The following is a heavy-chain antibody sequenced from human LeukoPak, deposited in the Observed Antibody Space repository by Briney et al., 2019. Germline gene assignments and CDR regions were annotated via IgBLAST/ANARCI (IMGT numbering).Heavy chain of an antibody. V-gene: IGHV1-2*06. CDR1: GYTFTDYY. Sequence: ASVKVSCKASGYTFTDYYVHWVRQAPGQGLEWMGRINAKSGDTNAAQRFQGRVTMTRVTSITTVYLELSRLRSDDTAVYYCARDELYNGYYSVKYHYNGMDVWGQGTTVTVSS. J-gene: IGHJ6*02. CDR3: ARDELYNGYYSVKYHYNGMDV. CDR2: INAKSGDT. D-gene: IGHD3-3*01.